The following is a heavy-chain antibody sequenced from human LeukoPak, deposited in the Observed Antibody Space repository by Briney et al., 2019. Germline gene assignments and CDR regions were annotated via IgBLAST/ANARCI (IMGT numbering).Heavy chain of an antibody. D-gene: IGHD2/OR15-2a*01. CDR1: GFTFSSYW. J-gene: IGHJ6*03. CDR3: AREYPIYYYYYYMDV. CDR2: IKQDGSEK. Sequence: GGSLRLSCAASGFTFSSYWMGWVRQAPGKGLEWVANIKQDGSEKYYVDSVKGRFTISRDNAKNSLYLQMNSLRAEDTAVYYCAREYPIYYYYYYMDVWGEGTTVTVSS. V-gene: IGHV3-7*01.